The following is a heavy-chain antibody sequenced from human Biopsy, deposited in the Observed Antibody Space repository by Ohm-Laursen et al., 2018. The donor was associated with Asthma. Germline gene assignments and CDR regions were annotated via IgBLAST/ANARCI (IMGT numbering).Heavy chain of an antibody. J-gene: IGHJ4*02. CDR2: ISVYNGDT. CDR1: GYTFTRYG. Sequence: AASVKVSCKASGYTFTRYGIAWVRQAPGQGLEWVGWISVYNGDTNSAQKLQDRATLTTDTYTDTAYMGLRSLRSDDTAVYYCARRSYNWDDIDSWSQGTLVTVSS. CDR3: ARRSYNWDDIDS. V-gene: IGHV1-18*01. D-gene: IGHD1-1*01.